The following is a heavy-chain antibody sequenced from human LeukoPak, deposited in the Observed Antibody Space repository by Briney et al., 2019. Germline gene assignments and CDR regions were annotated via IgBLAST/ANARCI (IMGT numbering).Heavy chain of an antibody. CDR2: INPSSGGT. J-gene: IGHJ5*02. CDR3: ARDYPLYYYDSSGYYPYNWFDP. CDR1: GYTFTGYY. V-gene: IGHV1-2*02. D-gene: IGHD3-22*01. Sequence: GASVKVSCKASGYTFTGYYMHWVRQAPGQGLEWMGWINPSSGGTNYAQKFQGRVTMTRDTSISTAYMELSRLRSDDTAVYYCARDYPLYYYDSSGYYPYNWFDPWGQGTLVTVSS.